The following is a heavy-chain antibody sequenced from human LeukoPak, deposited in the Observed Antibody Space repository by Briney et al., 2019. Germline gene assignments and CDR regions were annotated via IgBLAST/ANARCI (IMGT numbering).Heavy chain of an antibody. CDR2: INPNSGGT. D-gene: IGHD3-3*01. J-gene: IGHJ4*02. CDR3: ARGGPFGVVTLSDY. CDR1: GYTFTGYY. V-gene: IGHV1-2*02. Sequence: ASVTVSCKASGYTFTGYYMHWVRQAPGQGLEWMGWINPNSGGTNYAQKFQGRVTMTRDTSISTAYMELSRLRSDDTAVYYCARGGPFGVVTLSDYWGQGTLVTVSS.